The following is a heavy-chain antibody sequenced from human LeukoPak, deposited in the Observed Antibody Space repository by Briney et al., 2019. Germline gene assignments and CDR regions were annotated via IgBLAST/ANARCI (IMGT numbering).Heavy chain of an antibody. CDR2: TSPKSGDR. CDR1: GYTFTDYF. CDR3: ARVVEYQLLGA. J-gene: IGHJ5*02. D-gene: IGHD2-2*01. Sequence: EASVKVSCKISGYTFTDYFIHWVRQAPGQGFEGMGWTSPKSGDRKCTQKFQGRVTMNRDTSISTAYMELSRLRSDDTAVYYGARVVEYQLLGAWGQGTLVTVSS. V-gene: IGHV1-2*02.